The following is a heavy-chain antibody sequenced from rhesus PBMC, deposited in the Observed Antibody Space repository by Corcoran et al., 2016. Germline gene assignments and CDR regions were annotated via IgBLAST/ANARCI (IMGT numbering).Heavy chain of an antibody. Sequence: QVQLQESGPGLVKPSETLSLTCAVSGGSISDNYYWHWLRQPPGKGREWLGKIYGSSGSPYNNPSLKSRVTISTDTSKIQFSLKLYSVTASDTDVYYYASEVNICTGYQYRYGLDSWGQGVVVTVSS. CDR2: IYGSSGSP. V-gene: IGHV4S9*01. D-gene: IGHD3-3*01. CDR1: GGSISDNYY. CDR3: ASEVNICTGYQYRYGLDS. J-gene: IGHJ6*01.